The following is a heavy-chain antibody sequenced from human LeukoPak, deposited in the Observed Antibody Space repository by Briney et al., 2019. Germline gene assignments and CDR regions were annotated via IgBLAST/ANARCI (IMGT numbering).Heavy chain of an antibody. CDR3: AREGGSYDSSGYYSLHYYFDY. J-gene: IGHJ4*02. D-gene: IGHD3-22*01. Sequence: SETLSLTCTVSGDSIYSGNYYWSWIRQPAGKGLEWIGRIYSSGTTIYNPSLKSRVTISVDTSKNQFSLKMSSVTAADTGVYYCAREGGSYDSSGYYSLHYYFDYWGQGTLVTVSS. CDR2: IYSSGTT. CDR1: GDSIYSGNYY. V-gene: IGHV4-61*02.